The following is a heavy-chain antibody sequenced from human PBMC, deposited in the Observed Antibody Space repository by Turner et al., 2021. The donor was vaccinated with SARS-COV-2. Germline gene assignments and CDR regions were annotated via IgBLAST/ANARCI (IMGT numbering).Heavy chain of an antibody. J-gene: IGHJ5*02. CDR1: GGSISSSPYY. CDR3: ARRSEGYYGSGSHWFDP. CDR2: IYFSGST. Sequence: QLQLQESGPGLVKPSEALSLTCTVSGGSISSSPYYWGWIRQPPGKGLEWIGSIYFSGSTSYTPSLKRRVTISVDTSKNPFSLKLCSVTAADTAVYYCARRSEGYYGSGSHWFDPWGQGTLFTVSS. D-gene: IGHD3-10*01. V-gene: IGHV4-39*01.